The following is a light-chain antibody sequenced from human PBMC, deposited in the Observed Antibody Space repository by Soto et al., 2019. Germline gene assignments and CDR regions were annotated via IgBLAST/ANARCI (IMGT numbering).Light chain of an antibody. J-gene: IGLJ1*01. CDR1: NIDSRT. CDR3: QVWDNVDDHIYV. Sequence: ELTQPPSVSVAPGQTATISCGENNIDSRTVHWYQQKPGQAPLLVVYDNSFRPSGIPNRFSGSNSGNTATLTISRVEAGDEADYYCQVWDNVDDHIYVFGTGTNVTLL. CDR2: DNS. V-gene: IGLV3-21*02.